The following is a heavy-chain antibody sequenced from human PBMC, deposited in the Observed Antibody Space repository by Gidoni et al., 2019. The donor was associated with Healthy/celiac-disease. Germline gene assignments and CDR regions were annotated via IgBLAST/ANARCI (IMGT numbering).Heavy chain of an antibody. CDR1: GGTVSSYA. CDR3: ARLGGAGYKTPFDY. J-gene: IGHJ4*02. V-gene: IGHV1-69*01. CDR2: IIPIFGTA. Sequence: QVQLVQSGAEVKKPASSAKVPCKASGGTVSSYAISWVRQAPGQGLEWLGGIIPIFGTANYAQKFQGRVTITADESTSTAYMELSSLRSEDTAVYYCARLGGAGYKTPFDYWGQGTLVTVSS. D-gene: IGHD3-16*01.